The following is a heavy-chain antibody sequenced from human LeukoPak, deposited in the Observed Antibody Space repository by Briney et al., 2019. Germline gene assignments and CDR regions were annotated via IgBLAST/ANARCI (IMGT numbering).Heavy chain of an antibody. CDR1: GFSFSDSY. V-gene: IGHV3-11*04. Sequence: GGSLRLSCAASGFSFSDSYMSWIRQSPGKGLEWVSHISGSGHITYYADSVRGRFTISRDNAKNSLYLQMNSLRAEDTAVYYCARDKNYYWGQGTLVTVSS. CDR2: ISGSGHIT. D-gene: IGHD1-7*01. J-gene: IGHJ4*02. CDR3: ARDKNYY.